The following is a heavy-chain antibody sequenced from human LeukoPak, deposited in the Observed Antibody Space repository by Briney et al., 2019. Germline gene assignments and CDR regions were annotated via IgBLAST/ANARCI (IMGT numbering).Heavy chain of an antibody. CDR2: INPNSGSA. J-gene: IGHJ5*02. CDR1: GYIFTSYH. CDR3: ARNPLDKNWFDP. Sequence: ASVKVSCKASGYIFTSYHMHWLRQAPGQGLEWMGIINPNSGSASYAQEFQGRVTMTRDTSTSTVYMELSSLTSQDTAVYYCARNPLDKNWFDPWGQGTLVTVSS. V-gene: IGHV1-46*01. D-gene: IGHD3-22*01.